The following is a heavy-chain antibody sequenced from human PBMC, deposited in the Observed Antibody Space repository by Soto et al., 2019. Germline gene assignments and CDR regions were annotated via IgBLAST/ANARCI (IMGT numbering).Heavy chain of an antibody. CDR1: GFTFSSYS. CDR2: ISSSSSTI. CDR3: ARESGYSSSSDHYYYYGMDV. D-gene: IGHD6-6*01. V-gene: IGHV3-48*02. Sequence: LRLSCAASGFTFSSYSMNWVRQAPGKGLEWVSYISSSSSTIYYADSVKGRFTISRDNAKNSLYLQMNSLRDEDTAVYYCARESGYSSSSDHYYYYGMDVWGQGTTVTVSS. J-gene: IGHJ6*02.